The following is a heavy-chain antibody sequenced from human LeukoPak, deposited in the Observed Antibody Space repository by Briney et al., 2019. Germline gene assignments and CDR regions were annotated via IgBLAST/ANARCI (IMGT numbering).Heavy chain of an antibody. Sequence: GGSLRLSCAASGFTVSSNYMSWVRQAPGKGLEWVSVIYSGGSTYYADSVKGRFTISRDNSKNTLYLQMNSLRAEDTAVYYCAKVAVVAATLSLAADYWGQGTLVTVSS. CDR3: AKVAVVAATLSLAADY. D-gene: IGHD2-15*01. J-gene: IGHJ4*02. CDR2: IYSGGST. V-gene: IGHV3-53*05. CDR1: GFTVSSNY.